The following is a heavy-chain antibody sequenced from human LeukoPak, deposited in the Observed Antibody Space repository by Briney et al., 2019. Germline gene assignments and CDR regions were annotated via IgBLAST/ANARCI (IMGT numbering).Heavy chain of an antibody. Sequence: SETLSLTCTVSGGSISSSSYYWSWIRQPPGKGLEWIGYIYYSGSTNYNPSLKSRVTISVDTSKNQFSLKLSSVTAADTAVYYCARETSPYYDSSGLGGLNYYFDYWGQGTLVTVSS. CDR3: ARETSPYYDSSGLGGLNYYFDY. CDR1: GGSISSSSYY. J-gene: IGHJ4*02. V-gene: IGHV4-61*01. D-gene: IGHD3-22*01. CDR2: IYYSGST.